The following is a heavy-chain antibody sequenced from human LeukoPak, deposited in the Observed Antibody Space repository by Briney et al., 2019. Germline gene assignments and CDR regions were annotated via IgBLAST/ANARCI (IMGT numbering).Heavy chain of an antibody. CDR2: IYYSGST. Sequence: PSQTLSLTCTVSGGSISSGSYYWSWIRQHPGKGLEWIGYIYYSGSTYYNPSLKSRVTISVDTSKNQFSLKLSSVTAADTAVYYCASDIVGATAEAFDIWGQGTMVTVSS. V-gene: IGHV4-31*03. CDR1: GGSISSGSYY. D-gene: IGHD1-26*01. CDR3: ASDIVGATAEAFDI. J-gene: IGHJ3*02.